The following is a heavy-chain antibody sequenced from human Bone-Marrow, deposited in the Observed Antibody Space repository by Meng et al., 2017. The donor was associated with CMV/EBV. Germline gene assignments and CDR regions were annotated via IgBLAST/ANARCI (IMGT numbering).Heavy chain of an antibody. D-gene: IGHD6-6*01. CDR2: IYPGDSDT. J-gene: IGHJ4*02. V-gene: IGHV5-51*01. CDR3: AKIKYSSSPSLDY. CDR1: GYSFTSYW. Sequence: GGSLRLSCKGSGYSFTSYWIGWVRQMPGKGLEWMGIIYPGDSDTRYSPSFQGQVTISADKSISTAYLQWSSLKASDTAMYYCAKIKYSSSPSLDYWGQGTLATVSS.